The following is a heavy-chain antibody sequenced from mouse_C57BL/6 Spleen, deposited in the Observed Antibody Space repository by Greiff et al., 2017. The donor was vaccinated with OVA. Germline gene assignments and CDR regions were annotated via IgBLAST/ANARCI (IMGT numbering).Heavy chain of an antibody. CDR3: ARDPSNYDWYFDV. CDR1: GFTFSDYY. D-gene: IGHD2-5*01. J-gene: IGHJ1*03. Sequence: EVKLMESEGGLVQPGSSMKLSCTASGFTFSDYYMAWVRQVPEKGLEWVANINYDGSSTYYLDSLKSRFIISRDNAKNILYLQMSSLKSEDTATYYCARDPSNYDWYFDVWGTGTTVTVSS. V-gene: IGHV5-16*01. CDR2: INYDGSST.